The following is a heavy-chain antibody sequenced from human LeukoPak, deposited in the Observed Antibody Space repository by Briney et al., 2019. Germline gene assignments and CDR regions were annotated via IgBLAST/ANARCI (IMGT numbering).Heavy chain of an antibody. CDR2: IYYSGST. Sequence: PSETLSLTCTVSGGSISSYYWSWIRQPPGKGLEWIGYIYYSGSTNYNPSLKSRVTISVDTSKNQFSLKLSSVTAADTAVYYCARVRGFSGGREDYWGQGTLVTVSS. V-gene: IGHV4-59*01. CDR1: GGSISSYY. CDR3: ARVRGFSGGREDY. J-gene: IGHJ4*02. D-gene: IGHD2-15*01.